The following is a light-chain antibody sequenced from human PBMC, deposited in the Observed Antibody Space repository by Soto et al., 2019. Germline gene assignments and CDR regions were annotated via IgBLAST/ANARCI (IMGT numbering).Light chain of an antibody. CDR1: QSVSSN. CDR3: QHYSNWTPWT. CDR2: GAS. Sequence: EIVMTQSPATLSVSPGERATLSCRASQSVSSNLAWYQQKPGQAPRLLIYGASTRAAGIPARFSGSGSGTEFTLTISRLQSEDFAVYYCQHYSNWTPWTFGQGTKVEIK. J-gene: IGKJ1*01. V-gene: IGKV3-15*01.